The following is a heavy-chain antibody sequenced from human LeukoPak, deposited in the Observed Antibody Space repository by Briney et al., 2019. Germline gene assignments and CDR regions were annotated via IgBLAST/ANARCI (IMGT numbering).Heavy chain of an antibody. V-gene: IGHV3-48*04. CDR2: IVGSSSNI. J-gene: IGHJ4*02. CDR1: GFSFSTYS. Sequence: GGSLRLSCTSSGFSFSTYSMNWVRQAPGKGLEWVSYIVGSSSNIYYADSVKGRFTISRDNAKNSLYLQMDSLRAEDTAVYYCATDSPETAAFDYWGQGTLVTVSS. CDR3: ATDSPETAAFDY. D-gene: IGHD1-1*01.